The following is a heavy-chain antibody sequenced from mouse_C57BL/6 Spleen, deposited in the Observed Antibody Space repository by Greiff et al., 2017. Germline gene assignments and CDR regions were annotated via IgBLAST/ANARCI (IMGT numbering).Heavy chain of an antibody. CDR3: ARDPYYYGSSYLYYFDY. CDR2: ISDGGSYT. V-gene: IGHV5-4*01. Sequence: EVKLQESGGGLVKPGGSLKLSCAASGFTFSSYAMSWVRQTPEKRLEWVATISDGGSYTYYPDNVKGRFTISRDNAKNNLYLQMSHLKSEDTAMYYCARDPYYYGSSYLYYFDYWGQGTTLTVSS. CDR1: GFTFSSYA. D-gene: IGHD1-1*01. J-gene: IGHJ2*01.